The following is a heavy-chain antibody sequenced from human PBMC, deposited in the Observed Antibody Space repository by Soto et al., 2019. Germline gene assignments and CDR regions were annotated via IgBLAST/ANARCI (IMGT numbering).Heavy chain of an antibody. V-gene: IGHV1-18*01. J-gene: IGHJ4*02. CDR3: ARDYYYDNSGPLDY. CDR1: GYTFTNYG. D-gene: IGHD3-22*01. Sequence: ASVKVSCKTSGYTFTNYGVSWVRQALGQGLEWMGWISTYNGNTHSAKKFQGRVTMTTDTSTSTVHMELRSLRSDDTAVYFCARDYYYDNSGPLDYWGQGTLVTVS. CDR2: ISTYNGNT.